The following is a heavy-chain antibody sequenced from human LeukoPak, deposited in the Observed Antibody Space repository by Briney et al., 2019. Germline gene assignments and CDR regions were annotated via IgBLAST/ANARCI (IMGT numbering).Heavy chain of an antibody. Sequence: GPLRLSCAASGFTFSSYGMHWVRQAPGKGLEWVAVISYDGSNKYYADSVKGRFTISRDNSKNTLYLQMNSLRAEDTAVYYCATPTYPWGQGTLVTVSS. CDR2: ISYDGSNK. J-gene: IGHJ5*02. CDR3: ATPTYP. V-gene: IGHV3-30*03. CDR1: GFTFSSYG. D-gene: IGHD3-16*01.